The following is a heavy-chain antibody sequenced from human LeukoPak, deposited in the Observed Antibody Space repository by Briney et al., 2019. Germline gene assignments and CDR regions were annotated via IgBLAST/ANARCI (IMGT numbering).Heavy chain of an antibody. V-gene: IGHV3-7*04. CDR3: VRDGGYYRPDS. CDR2: INQVASEK. D-gene: IGHD3-10*01. Sequence: GGSLIPCCAASGFTISFYWMSWVRQAPGKGLEWVANINQVASEKNYVDSVKGRFTISRDNAKNSLYLQMNSVRAEDTAMYYCVRDGGYYRPDSWGQGALVSVSS. CDR1: GFTISFYW. J-gene: IGHJ4*02.